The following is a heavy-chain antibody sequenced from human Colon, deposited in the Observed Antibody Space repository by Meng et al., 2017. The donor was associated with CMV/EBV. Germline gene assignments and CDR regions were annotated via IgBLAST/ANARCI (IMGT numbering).Heavy chain of an antibody. CDR3: VRDNARVQGNIPILVVPQGFDY. Sequence: GESLKISCTASGFTFSSYTMNWVRQAPGKGLEWVASISTGSSYIYYAESLKGRFTISRDNARDSLDLHMNSLRAEDTAVYYCVRDNARVQGNIPILVVPQGFDYWGQGTVVTVSS. V-gene: IGHV3-21*01. J-gene: IGHJ4*02. D-gene: IGHD3-22*01. CDR2: ISTGSSYI. CDR1: GFTFSSYT.